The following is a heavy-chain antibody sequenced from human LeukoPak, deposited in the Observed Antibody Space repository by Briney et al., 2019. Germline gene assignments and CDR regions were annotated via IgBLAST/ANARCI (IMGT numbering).Heavy chain of an antibody. Sequence: PSETLSLTCTVSGASVGSASYWTWIRQPPGKGVEWIAHIYNGVNTNYNPSLKSRVIISVDTSKNQFSLRLNSVTAADTAVYYCARSRAFNSGAFDPWGQGSLVTVPS. CDR3: ARSRAFNSGAFDP. V-gene: IGHV4-61*01. CDR1: GASVGSASY. J-gene: IGHJ5*02. D-gene: IGHD1-26*01. CDR2: IYNGVNT.